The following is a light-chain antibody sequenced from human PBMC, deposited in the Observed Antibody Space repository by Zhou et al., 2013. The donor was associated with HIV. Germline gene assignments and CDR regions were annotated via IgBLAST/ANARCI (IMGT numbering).Light chain of an antibody. V-gene: IGKV1-39*01. CDR2: GAT. Sequence: DIQMTQSPSSLSASVGDKVTITCRASQTISTHLNWYQQKLGKAPNLLIHGATNLASGVPSRFSGSGSGTNFVLTISSLQPEDLATYYCQQAESLPLTFGGGTKVELK. CDR1: QTISTH. J-gene: IGKJ4*01. CDR3: QQAESLPLT.